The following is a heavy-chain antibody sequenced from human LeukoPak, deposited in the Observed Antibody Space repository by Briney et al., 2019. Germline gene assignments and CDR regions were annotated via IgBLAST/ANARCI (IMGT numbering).Heavy chain of an antibody. CDR2: ISGSGGST. Sequence: PGGSLRLSCAASGFTFSSYAMSWVRQAPGKGLEWVSAISGSGGSTYYADSVKGRFTISRDNSKNTLYLQMNSLRAEDTAVYYCAKDAEMVRGVIITGYYFDYWGQGTLVTVSS. V-gene: IGHV3-23*01. CDR3: AKDAEMVRGVIITGYYFDY. D-gene: IGHD3-10*01. CDR1: GFTFSSYA. J-gene: IGHJ4*02.